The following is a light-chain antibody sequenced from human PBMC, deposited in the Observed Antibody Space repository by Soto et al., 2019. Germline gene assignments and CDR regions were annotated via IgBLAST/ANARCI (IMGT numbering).Light chain of an antibody. J-gene: IGKJ5*01. V-gene: IGKV3D-20*02. CDR1: QSVSSSF. CDR3: QQRSNWPPIT. CDR2: GAS. Sequence: ETVLTQSPGTLSLSPGERATLSCRASQSVSSSFLAWYQQKPGQAPRLLIYGASSRATGIPARFSGSGSGTEFTLTISSLEPEDFAVYYCQQRSNWPPITFGQGTRLEIK.